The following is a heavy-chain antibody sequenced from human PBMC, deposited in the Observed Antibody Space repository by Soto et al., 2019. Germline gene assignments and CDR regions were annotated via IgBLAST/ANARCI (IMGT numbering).Heavy chain of an antibody. CDR1: GGTFSSYA. CDR3: ARVDCSSTSCYSHYYGMDV. Sequence: QVQLVQSGAEVKKPGSSVKVSCKASGGTFSSYAISWVRQAPGQGLEWMGGIIPIFGTANYAQNFQGRVTITAYESTCTAYMELSSLRSEDTAVYYCARVDCSSTSCYSHYYGMDVWGQGTTVTVSS. D-gene: IGHD2-2*01. V-gene: IGHV1-69*01. J-gene: IGHJ6*02. CDR2: IIPIFGTA.